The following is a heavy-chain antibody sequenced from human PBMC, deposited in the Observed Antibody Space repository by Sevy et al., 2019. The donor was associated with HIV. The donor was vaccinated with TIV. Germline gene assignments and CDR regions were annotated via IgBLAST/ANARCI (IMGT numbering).Heavy chain of an antibody. D-gene: IGHD6-19*01. Sequence: GGSLRLSCAASGFTFSSYSMNWVRQAPGKGLEWVSSISSSSSYIYYADSVKGRFTISRDNAKNSLYLQMNSLRVEDTAVYYCARPDLSGWYFDFWGHGTLVTVSS. CDR2: ISSSSSYI. V-gene: IGHV3-21*01. J-gene: IGHJ4*01. CDR3: ARPDLSGWYFDF. CDR1: GFTFSSYS.